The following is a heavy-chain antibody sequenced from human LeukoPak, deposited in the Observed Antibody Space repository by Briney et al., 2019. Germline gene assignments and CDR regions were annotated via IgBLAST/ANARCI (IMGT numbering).Heavy chain of an antibody. CDR3: ARDRAGSSSDFDY. D-gene: IGHD6-13*01. V-gene: IGHV3-21*01. CDR2: ISSSSSYI. Sequence: GGSLRLSWAASGFTFSSYSMNWVRQAPGKGLEWVSSISSSSSYIYYADSVKGRFTISRDNAKNSLYLQMNSLRAEDTAVYYCARDRAGSSSDFDYWGQGTLVTVSS. CDR1: GFTFSSYS. J-gene: IGHJ4*02.